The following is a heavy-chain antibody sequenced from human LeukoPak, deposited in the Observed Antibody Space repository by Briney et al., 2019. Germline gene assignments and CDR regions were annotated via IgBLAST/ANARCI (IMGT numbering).Heavy chain of an antibody. CDR2: IYYSVST. V-gene: IGHV4-39*01. D-gene: IGHD4-17*01. CDR3: ARHPYGDYVFDY. J-gene: IGHJ4*02. CDR1: GVSISSSTYY. Sequence: TETLSLTCTVSGVSISSSTYYWGWIRQPPGKGLDWIGSIYYSVSTYYNPSLRSQVTISVDTSKNQFSLRLSSVTAADTAVYYCARHPYGDYVFDYWGQGSLVTVSS.